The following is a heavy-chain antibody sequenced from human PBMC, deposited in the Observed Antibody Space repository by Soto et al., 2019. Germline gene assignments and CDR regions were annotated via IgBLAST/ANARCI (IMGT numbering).Heavy chain of an antibody. J-gene: IGHJ4*02. CDR1: GGSISTYY. D-gene: IGHD1-20*01. CDR3: ARGLKLISGTYLDY. V-gene: IGHV4-34*01. Sequence: SETLSLTCTVSGGSISTYYWTWIRQPPGKGLEWIGEINDSGSTNYKPSLTSRVTMSVDTSKNQVSLKMNSVTAAHTAVYYCARGLKLISGTYLDYWGQGTLVTVSS. CDR2: INDSGST.